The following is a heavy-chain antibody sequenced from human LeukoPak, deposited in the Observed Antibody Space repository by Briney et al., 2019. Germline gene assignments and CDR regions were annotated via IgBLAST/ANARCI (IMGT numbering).Heavy chain of an antibody. Sequence: ASVKVSCKASGYTFTSYGISWVRQAPGQGLEWMGWISAYNGNTNYAQKLQGRVTMTTDTSTSTAYMELRSLRSDDTAVYYCARAASIAVAGIMDYWGQGTLVTVSS. J-gene: IGHJ4*02. V-gene: IGHV1-18*04. D-gene: IGHD6-19*01. CDR1: GYTFTSYG. CDR2: ISAYNGNT. CDR3: ARAASIAVAGIMDY.